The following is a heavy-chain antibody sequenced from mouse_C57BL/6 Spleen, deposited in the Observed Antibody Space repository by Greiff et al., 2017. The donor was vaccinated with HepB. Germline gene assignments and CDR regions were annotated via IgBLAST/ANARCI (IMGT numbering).Heavy chain of an antibody. CDR2: INPYNGDT. V-gene: IGHV1-20*01. CDR3: ARGDYALYYFDY. Sequence: EVKLVESGPELVKPGDSVKISCKASGYSFTGYFMNWVMQSHGKSLEWIGRINPYNGDTFYNQKFKGKATLTVDKSSSTAHMELRSLTSEDSAVYYCARGDYALYYFDYWGQGTTLTVSS. J-gene: IGHJ2*01. D-gene: IGHD1-1*01. CDR1: GYSFTGYF.